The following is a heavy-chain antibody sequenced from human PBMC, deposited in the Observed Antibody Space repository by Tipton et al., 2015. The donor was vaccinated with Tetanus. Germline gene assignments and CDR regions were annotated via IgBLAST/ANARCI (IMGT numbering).Heavy chain of an antibody. V-gene: IGHV4-59*08. J-gene: IGHJ5*02. Sequence: TLSLTCTVSGGSISSYYWSWIRQPPGKGLEWIGYIYYSGSTYYNPSLQSRVTISLDTSKNQFSLKLSSVTAAETAVYYCARHPIMGAPRWFDPWGQGTLVTVSS. CDR2: IYYSGST. CDR3: ARHPIMGAPRWFDP. CDR1: GGSISSYY. D-gene: IGHD1-26*01.